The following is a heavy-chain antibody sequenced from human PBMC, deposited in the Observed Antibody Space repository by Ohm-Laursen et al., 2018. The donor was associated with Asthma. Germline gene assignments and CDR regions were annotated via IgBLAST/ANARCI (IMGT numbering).Heavy chain of an antibody. CDR1: GFSLSTSGVR. Sequence: TQTFTLTCTFSGFSLSTSGVRVSWIRQPPGKALEWLARIDWDDDKFYSTSLKTRLTISKDTSKNQVVLTMTNMDPVDTATYYCARILSGGWFDPWGQGTLVTVSS. D-gene: IGHD3-16*01. V-gene: IGHV2-70*04. J-gene: IGHJ5*02. CDR3: ARILSGGWFDP. CDR2: IDWDDDK.